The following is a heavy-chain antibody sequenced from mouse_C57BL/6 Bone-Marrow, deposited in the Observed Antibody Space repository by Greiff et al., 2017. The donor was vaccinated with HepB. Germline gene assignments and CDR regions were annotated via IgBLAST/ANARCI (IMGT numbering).Heavy chain of an antibody. J-gene: IGHJ2*01. CDR1: GYTFTSYW. CDR2: IYPGNSDT. CDR3: TKSTVVATKDYYFDY. D-gene: IGHD1-1*01. Sequence: VHVKQSGTVLARPGASVKMSCKTSGYTFTSYWMHWVKQRPGQGLEWIGAIYPGNSDTSYNQKFKGKAKLTAVTSASTAYMELSSLTNEDSAVYYCTKSTVVATKDYYFDYWGQGTTLTVSS. V-gene: IGHV1-5*01.